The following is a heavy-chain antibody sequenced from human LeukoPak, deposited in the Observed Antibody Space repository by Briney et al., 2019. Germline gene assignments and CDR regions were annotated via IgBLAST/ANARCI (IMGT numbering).Heavy chain of an antibody. CDR2: ISGSGGST. CDR3: AKLPTIFGVSRWFDP. D-gene: IGHD3-3*01. CDR1: GFTFSSYA. Sequence: GGSLRLSCAASGFTFSSYAMSWVRRAPGKGLEWVSAISGSGGSTYYADSVKGRFTTSRDNSKNTLYLQMNSLRAEDTAVYYCAKLPTIFGVSRWFDPWGQGTLVTVSS. J-gene: IGHJ5*02. V-gene: IGHV3-23*01.